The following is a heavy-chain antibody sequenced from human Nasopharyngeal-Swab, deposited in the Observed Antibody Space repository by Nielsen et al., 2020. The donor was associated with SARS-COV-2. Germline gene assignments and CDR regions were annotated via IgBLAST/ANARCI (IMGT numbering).Heavy chain of an antibody. J-gene: IGHJ6*03. CDR2: IYHGGNT. CDR1: GRTLLRCSW. CDR3: ARAQRGLAATIFYDYMDV. D-gene: IGHD6-25*01. Sequence: ATLSCTCSGAGRTLLRCSWWTWVRQPPGEALEWIGEIYHGGNTNYNPSPKSRVSISVDKSKNQFSLKLTSVTATDTAVYYCARAQRGLAATIFYDYMDVWGKGTTVTVSS. V-gene: IGHV4-4*02.